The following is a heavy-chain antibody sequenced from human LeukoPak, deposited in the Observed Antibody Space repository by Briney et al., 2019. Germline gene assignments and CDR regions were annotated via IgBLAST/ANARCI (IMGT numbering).Heavy chain of an antibody. J-gene: IGHJ4*02. V-gene: IGHV4-30-2*01. CDR3: ARARGPTMIVVGYYFDY. CDR2: IYHSGST. CDR1: GGSISSGGYY. D-gene: IGHD3-22*01. Sequence: PSGTLSLTCTVSGGSISSGGYYWSWIRQPPGKGLEWIGYIYHSGSTYYNPSLKSRVTISVDRSKNQFSLKLSSVTAADTAVYYCARARGPTMIVVGYYFDYWGQGTLVTVSS.